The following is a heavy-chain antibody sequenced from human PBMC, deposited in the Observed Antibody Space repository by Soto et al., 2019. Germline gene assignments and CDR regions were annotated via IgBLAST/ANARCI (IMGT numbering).Heavy chain of an antibody. CDR1: SGPDRSHN. D-gene: IGHD4-17*01. Sequence: QVQLQQSGPRLVKPSETLSLTCTVSSGPDRSHNWGWIRQPPGRGLEWIGYVYYTGDTAYNPSLRGRVTISAATSTNDISLTLNPVTAADTAVYYCVRQGIDYLHGLVDVWGQGTTVSVSS. J-gene: IGHJ6*02. V-gene: IGHV4-59*08. CDR3: VRQGIDYLHGLVDV. CDR2: VYYTGDT.